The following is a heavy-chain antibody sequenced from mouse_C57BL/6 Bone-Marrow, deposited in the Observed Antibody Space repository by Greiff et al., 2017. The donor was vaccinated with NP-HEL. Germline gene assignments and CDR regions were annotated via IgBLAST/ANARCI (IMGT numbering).Heavy chain of an antibody. CDR3: ARPDYGSSPYYAMDY. V-gene: IGHV1-69*01. D-gene: IGHD1-1*01. CDR1: GYTFTSYW. J-gene: IGHJ4*01. CDR2: IDPSDSYT. Sequence: VQLQQPGAELVLPGASVKLSCKASGYTFTSYWMHWVKQRPGQGLEWIGEIDPSDSYTNYNQKFKGKSTLTVDKSSSTAYMQLSSLTSEDSAVYYCARPDYGSSPYYAMDYWGQGTSVTVSS.